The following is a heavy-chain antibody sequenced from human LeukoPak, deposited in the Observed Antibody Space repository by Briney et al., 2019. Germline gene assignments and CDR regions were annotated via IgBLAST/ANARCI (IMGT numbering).Heavy chain of an antibody. Sequence: PGGSLRLSCAASGFTFDDYAMHWVRQAPGKGLEWVSGICWDSGSIDYADSVKGRFTISRDNAKNSLYLQMNSLRAEDTALYYCAKDTYYDFSGVDYWGQGTLVTVSS. V-gene: IGHV3-9*01. CDR2: ICWDSGSI. CDR1: GFTFDDYA. J-gene: IGHJ4*02. D-gene: IGHD3-3*01. CDR3: AKDTYYDFSGVDY.